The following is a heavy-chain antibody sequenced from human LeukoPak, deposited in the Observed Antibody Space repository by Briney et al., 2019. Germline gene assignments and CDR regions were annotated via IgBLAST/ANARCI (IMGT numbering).Heavy chain of an antibody. V-gene: IGHV4-61*02. Sequence: SQTLSLTCTVSGGSISSGSYYWSWIRQPAGKGLEWIGRIYTSGSTNYNPSLKSRVTISVDTSKNQFSLKLSSVTAADTAVYYCAKDEVAIVVVPAAMSIHWGQGTLVTVSS. CDR3: AKDEVAIVVVPAAMSIH. CDR2: IYTSGST. J-gene: IGHJ4*02. D-gene: IGHD2-2*03. CDR1: GGSISSGSYY.